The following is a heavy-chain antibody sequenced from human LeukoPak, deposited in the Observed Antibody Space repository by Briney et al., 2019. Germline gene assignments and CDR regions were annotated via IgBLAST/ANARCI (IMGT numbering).Heavy chain of an antibody. CDR1: GGSVSSSTYF. CDR3: ARIDTVVLPSTMFDY. D-gene: IGHD2-2*01. J-gene: IGHJ4*02. CDR2: SYYDGTT. Sequence: SETLSLTCIVSGGSVSSSTYFWGWIRQPPGKGLEWIGSSYYDGTTYYSSSLKSRVAISVDTSKDQFSLKLSSVTAADTALYYCARIDTVVLPSTMFDYWGQGTLVTVSS. V-gene: IGHV4-39*01.